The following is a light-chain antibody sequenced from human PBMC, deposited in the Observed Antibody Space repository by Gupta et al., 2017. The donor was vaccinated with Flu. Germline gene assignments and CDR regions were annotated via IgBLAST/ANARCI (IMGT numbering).Light chain of an antibody. V-gene: IGLV1-44*01. CDR2: GIN. J-gene: IGLJ2*01. CDR1: SANIGSNA. CDR3: AAWDGSLNGVV. Sequence: QSVLTQPPAASGTPGQRVTLSCSGSSANIGSNAVTWYQHLPVTAPKLLIFGINKRSSGVPDRFSGSKSGTSASLATSGLQAEDEADYYCAAWDGSLNGVVFGGGTRLTVL.